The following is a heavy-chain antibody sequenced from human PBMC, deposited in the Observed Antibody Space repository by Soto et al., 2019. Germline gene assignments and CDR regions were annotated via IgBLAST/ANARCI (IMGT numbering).Heavy chain of an antibody. Sequence: GASVKVSCKASGYTFISYAMHWVRQAPGQSLEWMGWINAGNGNTNYSQKFQGRVTITRDTSASTAYMELSSLRSEDTAIYYCARGPIVVVPTTMPVQWFNPWGQGTLVTVSS. CDR3: ARGPIVVVPTTMPVQWFNP. J-gene: IGHJ5*02. CDR1: GYTFISYA. V-gene: IGHV1-3*01. D-gene: IGHD2-2*01. CDR2: INAGNGNT.